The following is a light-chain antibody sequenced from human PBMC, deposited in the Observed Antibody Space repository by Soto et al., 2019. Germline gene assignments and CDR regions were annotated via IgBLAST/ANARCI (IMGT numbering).Light chain of an antibody. CDR2: DSS. V-gene: IGKV3-15*01. J-gene: IGKJ1*01. Sequence: EIVMTQWSAVVSVSPGAGATLSCRASQNIRSALAWYQQKPGQAPRLLMYDSSNRANGVPARFSASGSGTEFTLAITSIQSEDFAVYYCQQFNDCPRTFGQGTKVDIK. CDR1: QNIRSA. CDR3: QQFNDCPRT.